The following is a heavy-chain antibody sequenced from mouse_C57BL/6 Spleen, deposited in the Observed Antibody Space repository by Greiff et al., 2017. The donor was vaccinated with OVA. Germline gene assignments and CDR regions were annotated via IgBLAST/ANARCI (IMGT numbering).Heavy chain of an antibody. V-gene: IGHV1-77*01. Sequence: QVQLQQSGAELVKPGASVKISCKASGYTFTDSFINWVKQRPGQGLGWIGKIGPGSGSTYFNEKFKGKATLTADKSSSTAYMQLSSLTSEDSAVYVCAISIYSYGSFADWGQGTLVTVSA. CDR2: IGPGSGST. D-gene: IGHD1-1*01. J-gene: IGHJ3*01. CDR1: GYTFTDSF. CDR3: AISIYSYGSFAD.